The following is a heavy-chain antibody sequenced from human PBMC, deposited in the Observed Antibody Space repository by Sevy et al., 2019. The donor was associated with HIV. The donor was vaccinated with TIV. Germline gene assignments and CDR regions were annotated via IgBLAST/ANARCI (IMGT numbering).Heavy chain of an antibody. D-gene: IGHD2-2*01. CDR3: ARADLDSTTFFYYYGLDV. Sequence: ASVKVSCKASGYSLNSYDINWVRQATGQGLEWMGWMNPDSGRRGYAPKFQGRVTMTTDTSKGTAYMALRGLRSDDSAVYYCARADLDSTTFFYYYGLDVWGQGTTVTVSS. CDR2: MNPDSGRR. J-gene: IGHJ6*02. CDR1: GYSLNSYD. V-gene: IGHV1-8*01.